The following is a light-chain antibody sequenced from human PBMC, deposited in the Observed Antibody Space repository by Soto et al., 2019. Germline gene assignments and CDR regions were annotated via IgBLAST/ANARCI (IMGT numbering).Light chain of an antibody. J-gene: IGLJ1*01. V-gene: IGLV2-14*01. CDR2: DVT. Sequence: QSALTQPASVSGSPGQSITISCTGTSSDVGDNNYVSWYQQHPGKAPKLMIYDVTHRPSGISNRFSGSKSGNTASLTISGPQAEDEADYYCSPFTSSRTPYVFGTGTKLPVL. CDR1: SSDVGDNNY. CDR3: SPFTSSRTPYV.